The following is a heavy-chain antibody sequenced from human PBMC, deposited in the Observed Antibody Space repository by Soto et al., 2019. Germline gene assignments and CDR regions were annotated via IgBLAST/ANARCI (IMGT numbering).Heavy chain of an antibody. V-gene: IGHV4-39*01. J-gene: IGHJ6*02. CDR2: IYYSGST. CDR3: ARQSFTVAGFSYYGMDV. CDR1: GGTLSRSEHH. D-gene: IGHD6-19*01. Sequence: SQTWRLTYTGSGGTLSRSEHHVGWIRLPPGKGLEWIGSIYYSGSTYYNPSLKSRVTISVDTSKNQFSLKLSSVTAADTAVYYCARQSFTVAGFSYYGMDVWGQGTTVT.